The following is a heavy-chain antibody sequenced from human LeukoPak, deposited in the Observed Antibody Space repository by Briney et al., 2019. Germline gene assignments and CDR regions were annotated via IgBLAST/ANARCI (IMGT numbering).Heavy chain of an antibody. CDR2: INPNSGDT. J-gene: IGHJ4*02. D-gene: IGHD6-13*01. CDR1: GYTFTGYY. V-gene: IGHV1-2*02. Sequence: ASVKVSCKASGYTFTGYYIHWVRQAPGQGLEWMGWINPNSGDTNYAQKFQGRVTMTRDTSISTAYMELSRLRSDDTAVYYCARVAAGYSSTIYFDYWGQGTLVTVSS. CDR3: ARVAAGYSSTIYFDY.